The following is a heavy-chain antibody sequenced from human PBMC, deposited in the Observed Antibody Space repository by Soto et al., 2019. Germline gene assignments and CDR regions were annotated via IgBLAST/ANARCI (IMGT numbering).Heavy chain of an antibody. CDR2: IYSGGST. CDR3: ARDQSTITMVRGPSPGAFDI. J-gene: IGHJ3*02. V-gene: IGHV3-53*01. D-gene: IGHD3-10*01. CDR1: GFTVSSNY. Sequence: GGSLRLSCAASGFTVSSNYMSWVRQASGKGLEWVSVIYSGGSTYYADSVKGRFTISRDNSKNTLYLQMNSLRAEDTAVYYCARDQSTITMVRGPSPGAFDIWGQGTMVTVSS.